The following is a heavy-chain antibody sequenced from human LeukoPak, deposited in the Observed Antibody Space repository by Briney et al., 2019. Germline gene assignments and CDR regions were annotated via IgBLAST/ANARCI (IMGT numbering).Heavy chain of an antibody. CDR1: GYTFTSYY. D-gene: IGHD3-9*01. J-gene: IGHJ4*02. CDR2: INPSGDST. V-gene: IGHV1-46*01. CDR3: AKLGDILTGYPYYFDY. Sequence: GASVKVSCKASGYTFTSYYMHWVRQAPGQGLEWMGKINPSGDSTSYAQKFQGRVTMTTDTSTSTVYMELSSLRSEDTAVYYCAKLGDILTGYPYYFDYWGQGTLVTVSS.